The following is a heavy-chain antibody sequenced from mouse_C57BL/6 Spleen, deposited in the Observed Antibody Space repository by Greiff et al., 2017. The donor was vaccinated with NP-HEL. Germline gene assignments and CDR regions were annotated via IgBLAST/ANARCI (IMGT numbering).Heavy chain of an antibody. Sequence: VQLQQSGAELVMPGASVKLSCKASGYTFTSYWMHWVKQRPGQGLEWIGEIDPSDSYTNYNQKFKGKSTLTVDKSSSTAYMQLSSLTSEDSAVYYCARRGDSAWFAYWGQGTLVTVSA. CDR3: ARRGDSAWFAY. V-gene: IGHV1-69*01. J-gene: IGHJ3*01. CDR1: GYTFTSYW. CDR2: IDPSDSYT. D-gene: IGHD2-13*01.